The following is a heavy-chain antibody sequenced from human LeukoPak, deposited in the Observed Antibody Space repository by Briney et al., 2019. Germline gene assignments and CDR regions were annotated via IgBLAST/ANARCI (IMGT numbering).Heavy chain of an antibody. CDR2: MNPNSGNT. CDR3: ARGSGWFGELYWYFDL. D-gene: IGHD3-10*01. Sequence: ASVKVSCKASGYTFTSYDINWVRQATGQGLEWMGWMNPNSGNTGYARKFQGRVTMTRNTSISTAYMELSSLRSEDTAVYYCARGSGWFGELYWYFDLWGRGTLVTVSS. V-gene: IGHV1-8*01. CDR1: GYTFTSYD. J-gene: IGHJ2*01.